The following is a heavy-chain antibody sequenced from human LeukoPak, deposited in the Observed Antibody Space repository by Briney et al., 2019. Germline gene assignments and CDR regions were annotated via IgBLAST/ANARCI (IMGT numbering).Heavy chain of an antibody. CDR1: GDSIRSHY. J-gene: IGHJ5*02. CDR3: ARDVVTSSPGSWFGP. D-gene: IGHD6-13*01. CDR2: IAYSGIT. V-gene: IGHV4-59*11. Sequence: SETLSLTCTVSGDSIRSHYLSWIRQPPGEGLEWIGYIAYSGITNYNPSLKSRLTLLVDTSKNQFSLRLSSVTAADTAVYYCARDVVTSSPGSWFGPWGQGTLVTVSS.